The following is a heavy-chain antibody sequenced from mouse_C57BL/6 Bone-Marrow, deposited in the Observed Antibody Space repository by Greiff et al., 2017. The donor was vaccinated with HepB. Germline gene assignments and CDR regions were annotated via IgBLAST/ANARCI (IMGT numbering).Heavy chain of an antibody. CDR2: IDPENGDT. Sequence: VQLQQSGAELVRPGASVKLSCTASGFNIKDDYMHWVKQRPEQGLEWIGWIDPENGDTEYASKFQGKATITADTSSNTAYLQLSSLTSEDTAVYYCTGHGAYYSNDVGYWGQGTTLTVSS. J-gene: IGHJ2*01. V-gene: IGHV14-4*01. CDR3: TGHGAYYSNDVGY. CDR1: GFNIKDDY. D-gene: IGHD2-5*01.